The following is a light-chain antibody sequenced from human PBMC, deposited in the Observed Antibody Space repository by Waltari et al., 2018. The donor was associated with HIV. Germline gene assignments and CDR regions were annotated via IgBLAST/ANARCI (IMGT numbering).Light chain of an antibody. CDR1: QSVSSY. CDR2: DAS. J-gene: IGKJ4*01. Sequence: EIVLTQSPATLSLSPGARATLSCRASQSVSSYLDWYQQKHGPAPRLLIYDASNRATGTPARFIGVGSEADFTLTSSSLEPGEFAVDFGRQRSSWAPEAFDGGTKVELK. CDR3: RQRSSWAPEA. V-gene: IGKV3-11*01.